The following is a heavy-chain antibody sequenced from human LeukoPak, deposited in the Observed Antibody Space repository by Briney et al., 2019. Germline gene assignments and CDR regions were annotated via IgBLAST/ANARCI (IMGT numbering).Heavy chain of an antibody. V-gene: IGHV3-23*01. CDR3: VKFAPGLLSGDWFDP. J-gene: IGHJ5*02. D-gene: IGHD3-10*01. CDR1: GFTFSNSA. Sequence: PGGSLTLSCPASGFTFSNSALSWVRLAPAQGLQWVAGIGGTNVPNTWYADSVKGRFTIPRSDPQRTLYLQMRSLRGEDTALYYCVKFAPGLLSGDWFDPWGQGTLVTVSS. CDR2: IGGTNVPNT.